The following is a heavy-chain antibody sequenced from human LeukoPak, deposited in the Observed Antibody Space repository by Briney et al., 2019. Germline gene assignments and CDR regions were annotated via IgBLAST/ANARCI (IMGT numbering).Heavy chain of an antibody. J-gene: IGHJ4*02. CDR3: ARGYDDGDYFDY. CDR1: GGSISSSRYY. Sequence: SETLSLTCTVSGGSISSSRYYWGWIRQPPGKGLEWIGSIYYSGSTYYNPSLKSRVTISVDTSKNQFFLKLSSVTAADTAVYYCARGYDDGDYFDYWGQGTLVTVSS. V-gene: IGHV4-39*07. D-gene: IGHD3-16*01. CDR2: IYYSGST.